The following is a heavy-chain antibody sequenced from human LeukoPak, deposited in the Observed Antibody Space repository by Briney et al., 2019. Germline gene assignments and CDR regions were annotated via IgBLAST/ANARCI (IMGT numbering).Heavy chain of an antibody. J-gene: IGHJ4*02. CDR1: GGSFSGYY. CDR2: IYYSGST. D-gene: IGHD4-23*01. Sequence: SETLSLTCAVYGGSFSGYYWGWIRQPPGKGLEWIGCIYYSGSTSYNPSLKSRVTISVDTSKNQFSLKLSSVTAADTAVYYCARQFGSFVPYGGDPDRLGYWGQGTLVTVSS. CDR3: ARQFGSFVPYGGDPDRLGY. V-gene: IGHV4-34*01.